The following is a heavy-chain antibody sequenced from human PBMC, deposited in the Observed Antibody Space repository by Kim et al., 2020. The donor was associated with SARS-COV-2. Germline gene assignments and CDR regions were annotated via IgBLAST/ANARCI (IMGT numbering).Heavy chain of an antibody. CDR2: ISSSGSTI. D-gene: IGHD6-19*01. CDR3: ARAVAVAGYYFDY. Sequence: GGSLRLSCAASGFTFSDYYMSWIRQAPGKGLEWVSYISSSGSTIYYADSVKGRFTISRDNAKNSLYLQMNSLRAEDMAVYYCARAVAVAGYYFDYWGQGTLVTVSS. V-gene: IGHV3-11*01. CDR1: GFTFSDYY. J-gene: IGHJ4*02.